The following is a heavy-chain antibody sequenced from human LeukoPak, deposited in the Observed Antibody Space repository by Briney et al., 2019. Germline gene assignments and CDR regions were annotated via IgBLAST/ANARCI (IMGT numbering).Heavy chain of an antibody. Sequence: GGSLRLSCAASGFTFSSYAMHWVRQAPGQGLEWVAHIKQDGSEKYYVDSVKGRFTISRDNAKNSLYLQMNSLRAEDTAVYYCARAGDLLWFGELFFYWGQGTLVTVSS. CDR2: IKQDGSEK. V-gene: IGHV3-7*04. J-gene: IGHJ4*02. D-gene: IGHD3-10*01. CDR1: GFTFSSYA. CDR3: ARAGDLLWFGELFFY.